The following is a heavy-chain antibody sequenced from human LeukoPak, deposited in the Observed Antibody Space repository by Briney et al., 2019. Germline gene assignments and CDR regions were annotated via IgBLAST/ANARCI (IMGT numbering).Heavy chain of an antibody. V-gene: IGHV3-7*03. CDR3: AKGEDYDFWSGQINNWFDP. CDR1: GFTFSRHW. D-gene: IGHD3-3*01. CDR2: IKQDGRQE. Sequence: PGGSLRLSCAASGFTFSRHWMSWVRQAPGKGLEWVANIKQDGRQENYVDSVKGRFTISRDNSKNTLYLQMNSLRAEDTAVYYCAKGEDYDFWSGQINNWFDPWGQGTLVTVSS. J-gene: IGHJ5*02.